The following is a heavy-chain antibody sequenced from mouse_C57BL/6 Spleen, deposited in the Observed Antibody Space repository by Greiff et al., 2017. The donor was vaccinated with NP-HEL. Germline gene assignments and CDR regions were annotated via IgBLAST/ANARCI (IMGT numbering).Heavy chain of an antibody. Sequence: EVNLVESGGGLVKPGGSLKLSCAASGFTFSSYAMSWVRQTPEKRLEWVATISDGGSYTYYPDNVKGRFTISRDNAKNNLYLQMSHLKSEDTAMYYCARERGNRRADYAMDYWGQGTSVTVSS. J-gene: IGHJ4*01. D-gene: IGHD3-3*01. CDR2: ISDGGSYT. CDR3: ARERGNRRADYAMDY. V-gene: IGHV5-4*01. CDR1: GFTFSSYA.